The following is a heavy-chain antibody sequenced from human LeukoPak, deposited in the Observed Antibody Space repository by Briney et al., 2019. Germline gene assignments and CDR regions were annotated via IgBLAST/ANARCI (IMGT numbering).Heavy chain of an antibody. CDR2: ISSSGGST. CDR3: AKDRQWLGQRPSNFDY. CDR1: EFTFSSYG. J-gene: IGHJ4*02. V-gene: IGHV3-23*01. D-gene: IGHD6-19*01. Sequence: GGSLRLSCVTSEFTFSSYGMSWVRQAPGKGLEWVSRISSSGGSTYYADSVKGRFTISRDDSKNTVYLQMNRLRADDTALYYCAKDRQWLGQRPSNFDYWGQGTLVTVSS.